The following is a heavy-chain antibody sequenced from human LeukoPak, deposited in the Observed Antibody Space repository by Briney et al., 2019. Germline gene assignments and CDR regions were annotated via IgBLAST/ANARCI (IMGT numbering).Heavy chain of an antibody. CDR1: GFTLGDYD. D-gene: IGHD3-22*01. J-gene: IGHJ4*02. CDR3: LTSSYDH. Sequence: GGSLRLSCAASGFTLGDYDIHWVRQAPGKGPEWVSTISSDSATIAYADSLKGRFTVSRDNTKNAVYLQMNSLRVEDTALYYCLTSSYDHWGQGTLVTVSS. V-gene: IGHV3-9*01. CDR2: ISSDSATI.